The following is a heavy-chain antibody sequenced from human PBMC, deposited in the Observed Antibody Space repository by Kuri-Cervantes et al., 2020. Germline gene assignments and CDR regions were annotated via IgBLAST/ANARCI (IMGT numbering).Heavy chain of an antibody. CDR1: GGTFSSYS. CDR3: ATVGSGSYQLDAFDI. Sequence: SVKVSCKASGGTFSSYSIRWVRQAPGQGLEWMGGIIPIFGTANYAQKFQGRVTMTEDTSIDTAYMELSSLRSEDTVVYYCATVGSGSYQLDAFDIWGQGTMVTVSS. D-gene: IGHD1-26*01. V-gene: IGHV1-69*06. J-gene: IGHJ3*02. CDR2: IIPIFGTA.